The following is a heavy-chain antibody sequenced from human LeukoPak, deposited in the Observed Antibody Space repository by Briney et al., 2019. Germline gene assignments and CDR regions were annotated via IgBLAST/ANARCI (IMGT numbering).Heavy chain of an antibody. CDR2: ISGSGGST. CDR1: GFTFSNYA. V-gene: IGHV3-23*01. Sequence: PGGSLKLSCAASGFTFSNYAMTWVRQAPGKGLEWVSGISGSGGSTYYVDSVKGRFTISRDNSKNTLYLQMNSLGEEDTALYFCAKNGGGQCYSHLDSWGQGNLVTVSS. D-gene: IGHD2-21*01. J-gene: IGHJ4*02. CDR3: AKNGGGQCYSHLDS.